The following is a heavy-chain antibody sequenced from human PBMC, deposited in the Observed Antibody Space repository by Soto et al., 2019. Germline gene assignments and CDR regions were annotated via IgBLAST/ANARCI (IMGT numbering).Heavy chain of an antibody. CDR3: AKGGQLLSEGGGY. CDR2: ISWNSGSI. D-gene: IGHD2-2*01. CDR1: GFTFDDYA. Sequence: EVQLVESGGGLVQPGRSLRLSCAASGFTFDDYAMHWVRQAPGKGLEWVSGISWNSGSIGYADSVKGRLTISRDNAKNSLYLQLNLLRAEDTALYYCAKGGQLLSEGGGYWGQGTLVTVSS. J-gene: IGHJ4*02. V-gene: IGHV3-9*01.